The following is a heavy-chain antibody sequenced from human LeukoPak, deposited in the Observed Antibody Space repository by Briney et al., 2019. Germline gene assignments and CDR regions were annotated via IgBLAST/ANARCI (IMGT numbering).Heavy chain of an antibody. CDR1: GGSISNSNW. V-gene: IGHV4-4*02. Sequence: SETLSLTCAVSGGSISNSNWWSWVRQPPGKGLEWIGEIYHSGSTNYNPSLKSRVTISVGKSKNQFSLKLSSVTAADTAVYYCARVYSSSWYSDYWGQGTLVTVSS. J-gene: IGHJ4*02. D-gene: IGHD6-13*01. CDR3: ARVYSSSWYSDY. CDR2: IYHSGST.